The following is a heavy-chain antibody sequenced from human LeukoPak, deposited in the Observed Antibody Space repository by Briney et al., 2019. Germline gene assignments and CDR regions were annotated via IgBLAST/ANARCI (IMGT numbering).Heavy chain of an antibody. CDR3: TRGRAYYDSTGYYY. CDR2: INHSGST. CDR1: GGSFSGYY. Sequence: SETLSLTCAVYGGSFSGYYWSWIRQPPGKGLEWIGEINHSGSTNYNPSLKSRVTISIDTSKNQFSLKLSSVTAADTAVYYCTRGRAYYDSTGYYYWGRGILVTVSS. J-gene: IGHJ4*02. D-gene: IGHD3-22*01. V-gene: IGHV4-34*01.